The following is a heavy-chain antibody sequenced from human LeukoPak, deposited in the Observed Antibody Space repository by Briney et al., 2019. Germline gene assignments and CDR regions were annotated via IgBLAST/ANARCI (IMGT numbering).Heavy chain of an antibody. Sequence: PGGSLRLSCAASGFTFSDYYMSWIRQAPRKGLEWVSFISSSGSYTHYADSVKGRFTISRDNAKNSLYLQMNSLRTEDTAVYYCARDRETDVLRYFDWLGDAFDIWGQGTMVTVSS. CDR2: ISSSGSYT. V-gene: IGHV3-11*05. J-gene: IGHJ3*02. CDR1: GFTFSDYY. CDR3: ARDRETDVLRYFDWLGDAFDI. D-gene: IGHD3-9*01.